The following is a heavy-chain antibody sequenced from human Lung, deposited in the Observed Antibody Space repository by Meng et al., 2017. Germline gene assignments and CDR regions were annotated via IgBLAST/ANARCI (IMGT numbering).Heavy chain of an antibody. Sequence: SVKVSCKASGGTFSSYAISWVRQAPGQGLEWMGGIIPIFGTANYAQKFQGRVTITADESTSTAYMELSSLRSEDTAVYYCASSVVVIVGPKYYYGMDVWGQGTTVTVSS. D-gene: IGHD3-22*01. CDR3: ASSVVVIVGPKYYYGMDV. CDR2: IIPIFGTA. J-gene: IGHJ6*02. V-gene: IGHV1-69*13. CDR1: GGTFSSYA.